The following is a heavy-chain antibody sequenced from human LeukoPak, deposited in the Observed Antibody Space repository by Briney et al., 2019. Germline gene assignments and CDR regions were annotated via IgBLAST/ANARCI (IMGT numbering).Heavy chain of an antibody. D-gene: IGHD4-17*01. V-gene: IGHV4-59*08. CDR2: IYYSGST. J-gene: IGHJ4*02. CDR3: ARHVGRAGDEPYFDY. Sequence: SETLSLTCTVSGGSISTFYWNWIRQPPGKGLEWIGYIYYSGSTNYNPSLKSRVTISVDTSKNQFSLNLISVTAADTAVYYCARHVGRAGDEPYFDYWGQGALVTVSS. CDR1: GGSISTFY.